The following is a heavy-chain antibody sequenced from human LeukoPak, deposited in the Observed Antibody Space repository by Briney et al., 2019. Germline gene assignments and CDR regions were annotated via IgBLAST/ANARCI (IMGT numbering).Heavy chain of an antibody. CDR3: ARLYSSTWENYFDY. CDR1: GFTFSSFA. CDR2: ISGSGGST. V-gene: IGHV3-23*01. Sequence: PGGSLRLSCAASGFTFSSFAMNWVRQAPGKGLEWVSGISGSGGSTYYADSVKGRFTISRDNSKNTLYVQMNSLRAEDTAEYYCARLYSSTWENYFDYWGQGTLVTVSS. J-gene: IGHJ4*02. D-gene: IGHD6-13*01.